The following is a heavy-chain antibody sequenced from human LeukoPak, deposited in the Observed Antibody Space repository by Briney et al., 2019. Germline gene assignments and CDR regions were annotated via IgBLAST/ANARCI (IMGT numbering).Heavy chain of an antibody. J-gene: IGHJ6*03. CDR3: AKATGYYYMDV. Sequence: GGSLRLSCAASGFTLSSYAMTWVRQAPGKGLEWVSSVSGSGAGTHYADSVKGRFTISRDNSNNTLYLQMNSLRVEDTAVYYCAKATGYYYMDVWGKGTTVTVSS. CDR1: GFTLSSYA. V-gene: IGHV3-23*01. CDR2: VSGSGAGT.